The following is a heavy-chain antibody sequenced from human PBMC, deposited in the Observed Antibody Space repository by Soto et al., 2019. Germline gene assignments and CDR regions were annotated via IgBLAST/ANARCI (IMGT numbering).Heavy chain of an antibody. Sequence: QVQLVQSGAEVKKPGSSVKVSCKASGGTFSSYAISCVRQAPGQGLEWMGGIIPIFGTANYAQKFQGRVTITPDEYTSTAYMELSSLRSEDTAVYYCASGGTMFGVVTLLYYYVMDVWGQGTTVTVSS. CDR3: ASGGTMFGVVTLLYYYVMDV. D-gene: IGHD3-3*01. J-gene: IGHJ6*02. CDR1: GGTFSSYA. CDR2: IIPIFGTA. V-gene: IGHV1-69*01.